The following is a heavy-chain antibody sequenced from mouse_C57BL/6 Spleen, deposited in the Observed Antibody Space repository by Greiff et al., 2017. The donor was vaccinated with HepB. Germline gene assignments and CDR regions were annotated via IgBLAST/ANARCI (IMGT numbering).Heavy chain of an antibody. D-gene: IGHD1-1*01. CDR1: GFNIKNTY. J-gene: IGHJ4*01. CDR3: ARWAFITTVVAPYCAMDY. CDR2: IDPANGNT. V-gene: IGHV14-3*01. Sequence: VQLQQSVAELVRPGASVKLSCTASGFNIKNTYMHWVKQRPEQGLEWIGRIDPANGNTKYAPKFQGKATITADTSSNTAYLQLSSLTSEDTAIYYCARWAFITTVVAPYCAMDYWGQGTSVTVSS.